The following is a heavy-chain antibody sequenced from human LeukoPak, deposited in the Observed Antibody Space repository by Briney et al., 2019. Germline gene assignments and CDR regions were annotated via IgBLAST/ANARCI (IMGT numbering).Heavy chain of an antibody. CDR1: GYTFTGYY. D-gene: IGHD3-10*01. J-gene: IGHJ4*02. Sequence: ASVKVSCKASGYTFTGYYMHWVPQAPGQGLEWMGRINPNSGGTNYAQKFQGRVTMTRDTSISTAYMELSRLRSDDTAVYYCARDRDVLLWFGDTYYFDYWGQGTLVTVYS. CDR3: ARDRDVLLWFGDTYYFDY. CDR2: INPNSGGT. V-gene: IGHV1-2*06.